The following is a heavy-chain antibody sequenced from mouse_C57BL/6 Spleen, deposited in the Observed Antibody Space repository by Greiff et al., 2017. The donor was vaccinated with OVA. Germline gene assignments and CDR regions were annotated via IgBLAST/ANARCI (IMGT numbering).Heavy chain of an antibody. V-gene: IGHV1-82*01. CDR3: AEDDYDANYAMDY. CDR1: GYAFSSSW. D-gene: IGHD2-4*01. Sequence: QVQLQQSGPELVKPGASVKISCKASGYAFSSSWMNWVKQRPGKGLEWIGRIYPGDGDTNYNGKFKGKATLTADKSSSTAYMQLSSLTSEDSAVYFCAEDDYDANYAMDYWGQGTSVTVSS. CDR2: IYPGDGDT. J-gene: IGHJ4*01.